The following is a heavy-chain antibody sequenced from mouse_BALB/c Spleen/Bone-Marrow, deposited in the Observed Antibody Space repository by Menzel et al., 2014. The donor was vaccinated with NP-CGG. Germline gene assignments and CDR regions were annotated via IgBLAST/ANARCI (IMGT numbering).Heavy chain of an antibody. CDR3: ARHHRYAFCFDS. J-gene: IGHJ2*01. D-gene: IGHD2-14*01. CDR2: IHPNSGNT. V-gene: IGHV1S130*01. Sequence: QVQLQQSGAVLVRPGASVKLSCKASGYTFTSSWMHWARQRPGQGLEWIGEIHPNSGNTNYNEKFKGKATLTVDTSSSPAYVDLSSLTAEVSAVYYCARHHRYAFCFDSWGPGTALTVSS. CDR1: GYTFTSSW.